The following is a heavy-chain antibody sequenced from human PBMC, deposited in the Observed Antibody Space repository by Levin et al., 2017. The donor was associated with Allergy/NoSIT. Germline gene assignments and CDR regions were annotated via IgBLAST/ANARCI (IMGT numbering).Heavy chain of an antibody. CDR2: INPNSGGT. V-gene: IGHV1-2*02. CDR1: GYTFTGYY. J-gene: IGHJ4*02. CDR3: ARVHRYSSSWNYFDY. D-gene: IGHD6-13*01. Sequence: ASVKVSCKASGYTFTGYYMHWVRQAPGQGLEWMGWINPNSGGTNYAQKFQGRVTMTRDTSISTAYMELSRLRSDDTAVYYCARVHRYSSSWNYFDYWGQGTLVTVSS.